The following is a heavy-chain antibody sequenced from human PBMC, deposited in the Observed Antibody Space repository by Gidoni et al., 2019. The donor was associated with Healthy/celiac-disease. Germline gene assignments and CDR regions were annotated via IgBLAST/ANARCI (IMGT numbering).Heavy chain of an antibody. CDR1: GYTFTSYA. Sequence: QVQLVQSGVAVKKPGAYVKVSCKASGYTFTSYARHWVRHAPGQRLEWMGWINAGNGNKKYSQKFQGRVTITRDTSASTAYMELSSLRSEDTAVYYCARAQIAVAGIAEYFQHWGQGTLVTVSS. CDR3: ARAQIAVAGIAEYFQH. D-gene: IGHD6-19*01. V-gene: IGHV1-3*01. CDR2: INAGNGNK. J-gene: IGHJ1*01.